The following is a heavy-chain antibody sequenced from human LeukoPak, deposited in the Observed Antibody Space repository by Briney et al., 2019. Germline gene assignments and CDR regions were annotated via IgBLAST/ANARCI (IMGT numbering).Heavy chain of an antibody. CDR1: GGTFSSYA. CDR3: ARSGGSRGGEVYFDY. V-gene: IGHV1-69*05. J-gene: IGHJ4*02. CDR2: IIPIFGTA. Sequence: ASVKVSCKASGGTFSSYAISWVRQAPGQGLEWMGRIIPIFGTANYAQKFQGRVTITTDESTSTAYMELSSLRSEDTAVYYCARSGGSRGGEVYFDYWGQGTLVTVTS. D-gene: IGHD2-15*01.